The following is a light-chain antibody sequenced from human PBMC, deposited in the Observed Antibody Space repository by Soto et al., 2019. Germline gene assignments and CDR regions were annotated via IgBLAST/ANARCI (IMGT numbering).Light chain of an antibody. V-gene: IGKV3-11*01. J-gene: IGKJ1*01. Sequence: IVLTQSPATLSLSPGERAALSCRASQSVSTSLAWYQHKPGQAPRLIIYDATKRAPGIPARFSGSGSGTDFTLTISRLEPEDFAVYYCQVRDVWPSFGQGTKVEIE. CDR1: QSVSTS. CDR3: QVRDVWPS. CDR2: DAT.